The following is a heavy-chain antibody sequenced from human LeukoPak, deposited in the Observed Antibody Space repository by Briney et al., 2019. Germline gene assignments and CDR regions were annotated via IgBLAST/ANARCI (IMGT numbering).Heavy chain of an antibody. Sequence: GGSLRLSCAASGFTVSSNYMSWVRQAPGKGLEWVSVIYSGGSTYYADSVKGRFTISRDSSKNTLYLQMNSLRAEDTAVYYCAKGRTEGGTLALDYWGQGTLVTVSS. CDR1: GFTVSSNY. CDR2: IYSGGST. D-gene: IGHD6-19*01. CDR3: AKGRTEGGTLALDY. V-gene: IGHV3-66*01. J-gene: IGHJ4*02.